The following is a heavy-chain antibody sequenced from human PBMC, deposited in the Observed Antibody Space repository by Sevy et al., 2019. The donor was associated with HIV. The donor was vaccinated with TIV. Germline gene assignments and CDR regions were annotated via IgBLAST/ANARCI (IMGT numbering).Heavy chain of an antibody. CDR3: ARLFYGSADY. Sequence: GGSLRLSCAVSGFTFSNYWMHWVRQAPGKGLEWVATINQDGSETFYVDSVKGRFTISRHNPRKSLYLQMNSLSAEDTAVYYCARLFYGSADYWGQGTLVTVSS. CDR1: GFTFSNYW. V-gene: IGHV3-7*01. CDR2: INQDGSET. D-gene: IGHD3-10*01. J-gene: IGHJ4*02.